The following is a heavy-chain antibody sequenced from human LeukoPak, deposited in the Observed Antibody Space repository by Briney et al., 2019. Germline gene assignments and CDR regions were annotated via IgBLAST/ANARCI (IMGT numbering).Heavy chain of an antibody. V-gene: IGHV1-2*06. Sequence: GASVKVSCKASGYTFIDYYFNWVRQAPGQGPEWMGRINVKSGATDYAQKFQGRVTVTRDTSISTAYMELSSLRSDDTAVYYCARVGRESSTGWLDYWGQETLVTVSS. D-gene: IGHD6-19*01. CDR2: INVKSGAT. CDR1: GYTFIDYY. CDR3: ARVGRESSTGWLDY. J-gene: IGHJ4*02.